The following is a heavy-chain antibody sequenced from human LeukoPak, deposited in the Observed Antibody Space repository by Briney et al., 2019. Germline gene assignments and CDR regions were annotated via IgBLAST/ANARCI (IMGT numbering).Heavy chain of an antibody. CDR1: GYTLTELS. Sequence: ASVKVSCKVSGYTLTELSMHWVRQAPGKGLEWMGGFDPEDGETIYAQKFQGRVTMTTDTSTSTAYMELRSLRSDDTAVYYCARVDSSSWNVYYYYYMDVWGKGTTVTISS. CDR2: FDPEDGET. V-gene: IGHV1-24*01. J-gene: IGHJ6*03. D-gene: IGHD6-13*01. CDR3: ARVDSSSWNVYYYYYMDV.